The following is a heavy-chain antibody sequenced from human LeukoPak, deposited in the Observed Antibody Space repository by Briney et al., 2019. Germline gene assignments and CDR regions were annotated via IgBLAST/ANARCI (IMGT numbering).Heavy chain of an antibody. J-gene: IGHJ4*02. CDR3: SVSLDS. Sequence: GGSLRLSCAASGFTFGNSWMDWVRQAPGKGLEWVANIKPDGSEKSYVDSVKGRFTISRDNARNSLYLQINSVRAEDTAIYYCSVSLDSWGQGTLVTASS. V-gene: IGHV3-7*01. CDR2: IKPDGSEK. CDR1: GFTFGNSW.